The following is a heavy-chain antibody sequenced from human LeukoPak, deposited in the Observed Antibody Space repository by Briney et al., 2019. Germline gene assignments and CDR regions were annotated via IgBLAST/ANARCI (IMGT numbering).Heavy chain of an antibody. CDR2: IYPGDSDT. D-gene: IGHD3-22*01. CDR3: ARHGDSSGYYYDNWFDP. J-gene: IGHJ5*02. CDR1: GYSFTSYW. V-gene: IGHV5-51*01. Sequence: GESLKISCKGSGYSFTSYWIGWVRQMPGKGLEWMGIIYPGDSDTRYSPSFPGQVTISADKSITPAYLQWSSLKASDPAMYYWARHGDSSGYYYDNWFDPWGQGTLVTVSS.